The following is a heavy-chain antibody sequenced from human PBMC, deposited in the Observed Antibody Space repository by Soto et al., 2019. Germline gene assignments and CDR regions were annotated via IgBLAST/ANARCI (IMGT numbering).Heavy chain of an antibody. D-gene: IGHD6-19*01. Sequence: PGGSLRLSCEASGFTFSDHAMSLVRRAPGKGLEWVAAISDSVHGAVYADSVKGRFTISRDNSKNTLYLQMNSLRGEDTGVYYCARDPGSAWSGRIFDFWGKGTVVTVSS. CDR1: GFTFSDHA. J-gene: IGHJ4*02. CDR2: ISDSVHGA. CDR3: ARDPGSAWSGRIFDF. V-gene: IGHV3-23*01.